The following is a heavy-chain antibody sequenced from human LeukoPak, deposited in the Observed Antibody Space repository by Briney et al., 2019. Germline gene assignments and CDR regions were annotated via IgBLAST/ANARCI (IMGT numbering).Heavy chain of an antibody. Sequence: PGGSLRLSCAASGFTFSNAWMSWVRQAPGKGLEWVGRIKSKTDGGTTDYAAPVKGRFTISRDDSKNTLYLQMNSLKTEDTAVYYCTRDSGYDHFRTDYWGQGTLVTVSS. CDR2: IKSKTDGGTT. V-gene: IGHV3-15*01. D-gene: IGHD5-12*01. CDR1: GFTFSNAW. J-gene: IGHJ4*02. CDR3: TRDSGYDHFRTDY.